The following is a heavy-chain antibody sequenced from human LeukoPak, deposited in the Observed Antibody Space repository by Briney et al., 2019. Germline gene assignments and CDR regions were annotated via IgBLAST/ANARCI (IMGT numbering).Heavy chain of an antibody. CDR2: IYTSGST. V-gene: IGHV4-4*07. D-gene: IGHD3-9*01. CDR1: GGSISSYY. CDR3: AREGTYYDILTGYYSTFDY. Sequence: SKTLSLTCTVSGGSISSYYWSWIRRPAGKGLEWIGRIYTSGSTNYNPSLKSRVTMSVDTSKNQFSLKLSSVTAADTAVYYCAREGTYYDILTGYYSTFDYWGQGTLVTVSS. J-gene: IGHJ4*02.